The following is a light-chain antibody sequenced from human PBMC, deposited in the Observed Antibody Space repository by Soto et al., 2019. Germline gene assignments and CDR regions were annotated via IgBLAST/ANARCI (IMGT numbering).Light chain of an antibody. V-gene: IGLV1-44*01. Sequence: SVLTEPPSASGTPGRRVTMSCSGSSSNVGGNPVNWYQHVPTTAPKLLIYTNTQRPSGVPDRFSGSKSGTSASLAISGLQSEDEADYYCASWDDSLNGPVFGTGTKVT. CDR3: ASWDDSLNGPV. CDR1: SSNVGGNP. CDR2: TNT. J-gene: IGLJ1*01.